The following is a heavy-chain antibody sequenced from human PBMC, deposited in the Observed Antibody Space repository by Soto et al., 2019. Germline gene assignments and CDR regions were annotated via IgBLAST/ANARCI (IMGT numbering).Heavy chain of an antibody. V-gene: IGHV5-10-1*03. D-gene: IGHD2-2*01. CDR2: IDPTDSYT. CDR3: ARIPAYCSSTSCGRGDYYYSMDV. Sequence: EVQLVQSGAEVKKPGESLRISCKGSGYSFTGYWISWVRQMPGRGLEWMGKIDPTDSYTKYSPSFQGHVTMSVDKSISTAYLQWSSLKASDTAMYYCARIPAYCSSTSCGRGDYYYSMDVWGQGTTVIVSS. CDR1: GYSFTGYW. J-gene: IGHJ6*02.